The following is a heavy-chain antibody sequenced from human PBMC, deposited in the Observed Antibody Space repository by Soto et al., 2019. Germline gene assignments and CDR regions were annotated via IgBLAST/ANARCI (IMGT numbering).Heavy chain of an antibody. CDR3: ARAQLLWGKYDSSGWFDP. V-gene: IGHV1-69*01. CDR1: GGTFSSYA. Sequence: QVQLVQSGAEVKKPGSSVKVSCKASGGTFSSYAISWVRQAPGQGLEWMGGIIPIFGTANYAQKFQGRVTITADESTSRAYMEMSSLRSEDTAVYYCARAQLLWGKYDSSGWFDPWGQGTLVTVSS. J-gene: IGHJ5*02. D-gene: IGHD3-22*01. CDR2: IIPIFGTA.